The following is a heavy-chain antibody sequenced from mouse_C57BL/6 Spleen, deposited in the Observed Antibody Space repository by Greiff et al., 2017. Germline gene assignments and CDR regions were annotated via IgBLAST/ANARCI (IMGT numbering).Heavy chain of an antibody. D-gene: IGHD1-1*01. J-gene: IGHJ2*02. V-gene: IGHV14-4*01. CDR2: IDPENGDT. CDR1: GFTIKDDY. CDR3: TTNYGRVY. Sequence: EVQLQQSGAELVRPGASVKLSCTASGFTIKDDYMHWVKQRPEQGLEWIGWIDPENGDTEYASKFQGKATITADTSSNTAYLQLSSMTAEDTAVCYCTTNYGRVYWGQGTSLTVSS.